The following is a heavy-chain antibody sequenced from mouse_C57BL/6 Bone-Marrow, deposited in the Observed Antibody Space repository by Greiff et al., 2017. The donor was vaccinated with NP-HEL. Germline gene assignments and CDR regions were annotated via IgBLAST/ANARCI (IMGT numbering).Heavy chain of an antibody. CDR1: GYAFSSYW. Sequence: VQLQQSGAELVKPGASVKISCKASGYAFSSYWMNWVKQRPGKGLEWIGQIYPGDGDPNYNGKLKGKATLTADQSSSTAYMPLSSLTSEDSAVFFCARSDYSNCFDYWGQGTTLTVSA. V-gene: IGHV1-80*01. D-gene: IGHD2-5*01. CDR2: IYPGDGDP. J-gene: IGHJ2*01. CDR3: ARSDYSNCFDY.